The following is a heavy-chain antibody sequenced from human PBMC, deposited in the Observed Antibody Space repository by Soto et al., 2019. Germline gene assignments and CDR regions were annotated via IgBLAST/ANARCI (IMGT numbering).Heavy chain of an antibody. D-gene: IGHD2-2*01. J-gene: IGHJ5*02. CDR2: IYHSGST. Sequence: SETLSLTCAVSGGSISSGGYSWSWIRQPPGKGLEWIGYIYHSGSTYYNPSLKSRVTISVDRSKNQFSLKLSSVTAADTAVYYCARVGCSSTSCYWANWFDTWGQGTLVTVSS. CDR1: GGSISSGGYS. V-gene: IGHV4-30-2*01. CDR3: ARVGCSSTSCYWANWFDT.